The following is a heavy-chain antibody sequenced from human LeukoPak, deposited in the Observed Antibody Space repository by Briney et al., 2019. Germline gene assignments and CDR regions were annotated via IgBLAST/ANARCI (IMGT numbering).Heavy chain of an antibody. V-gene: IGHV3-23*01. J-gene: IGHJ4*02. CDR1: GFTFSSYA. D-gene: IGHD4-23*01. Sequence: GGSLRLSCAASGFTFSSYAMSWVRQAPGKGLEWVSAISGSGGSTYYADSVKGRFTISRDNAKNSLYLQMNSLRAEDTAVYYCARDRNYGGNADYWGQGTLVTVSS. CDR2: ISGSGGST. CDR3: ARDRNYGGNADY.